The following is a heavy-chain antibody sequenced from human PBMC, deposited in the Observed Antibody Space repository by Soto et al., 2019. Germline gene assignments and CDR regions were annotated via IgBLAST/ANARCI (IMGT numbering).Heavy chain of an antibody. D-gene: IGHD3-16*01. CDR3: GRAQGIRGGWFDP. J-gene: IGHJ5*02. CDR1: GFTFSTYA. V-gene: IGHV3-30*04. Sequence: AGGSLRLSCAASGFTFSTYAMHWVRQAPGKGLEWVAIISYDGKEKYYADNVRGRFNNSRDNSKNNPYMQMNSLKAEDTAVFYCGRAQGIRGGWFDPWGQGTLVTVSS. CDR2: ISYDGKEK.